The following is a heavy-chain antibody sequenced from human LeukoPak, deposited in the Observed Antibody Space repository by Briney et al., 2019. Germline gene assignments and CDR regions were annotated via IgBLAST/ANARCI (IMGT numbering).Heavy chain of an antibody. Sequence: GRSLRLSCAASGFTFSSYGMHWVRRAPGKGLEWVAVIWYDGSNKYYADSVKGRFTISRDNSKNTLYLQMNSLRAEDTAVYYCARDNDILTGYPDYWGQGTLVTVSS. V-gene: IGHV3-33*01. CDR1: GFTFSSYG. CDR2: IWYDGSNK. D-gene: IGHD3-9*01. CDR3: ARDNDILTGYPDY. J-gene: IGHJ4*02.